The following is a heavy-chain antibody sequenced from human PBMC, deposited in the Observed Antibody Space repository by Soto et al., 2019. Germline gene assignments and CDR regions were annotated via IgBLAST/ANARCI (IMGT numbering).Heavy chain of an antibody. J-gene: IGHJ4*02. CDR3: ARSTYYYDSXAYPKYFFDY. CDR2: IFSNDEK. Sequence: QVTLKESGPVLVKPTETLTMTCTVSGFSLTNARMGVSWIRQPPGKALEWLAHIFSNDEKSYSTSLKSRLTISKDTSKSQVVLTMTNMDPVDTATYYCARSTYYYDSXAYPKYFFDYWGQGTLVTVSS. CDR1: GFSLTNARMG. V-gene: IGHV2-26*01. D-gene: IGHD3-22*01.